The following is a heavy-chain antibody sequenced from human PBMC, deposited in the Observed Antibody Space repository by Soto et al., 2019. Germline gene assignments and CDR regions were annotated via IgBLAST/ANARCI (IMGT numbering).Heavy chain of an antibody. Sequence: GGSLRLSCAASGFTFSIYAMSWVRQAPGKGLEWVSAISGSGGSTYYADSVKGRFTISRDNSKNTLYLQMNSLRAEDTAVYYCAKDRDTATYYYDSSGYPSYFDYWGQGTLVTVSS. CDR2: ISGSGGST. J-gene: IGHJ4*02. CDR1: GFTFSIYA. CDR3: AKDRDTATYYYDSSGYPSYFDY. D-gene: IGHD3-22*01. V-gene: IGHV3-23*01.